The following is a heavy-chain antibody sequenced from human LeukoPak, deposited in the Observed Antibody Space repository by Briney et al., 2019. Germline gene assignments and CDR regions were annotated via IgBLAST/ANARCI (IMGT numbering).Heavy chain of an antibody. V-gene: IGHV2-5*02. J-gene: IGHJ5*02. CDR1: GFSLTTSGVG. D-gene: IGHD3-22*01. Sequence: SGPTLVKPTQTLTLTCTFSGFSLTTSGVGVGWIRQPPGKALEWLALINWDDQKVYSPSLQSRLSITKDTSKKQVVLTMTNVDPVDTATYYCAHRRDSSGYQYRYWFAPWGQGTLVTVSS. CDR2: INWDDQK. CDR3: AHRRDSSGYQYRYWFAP.